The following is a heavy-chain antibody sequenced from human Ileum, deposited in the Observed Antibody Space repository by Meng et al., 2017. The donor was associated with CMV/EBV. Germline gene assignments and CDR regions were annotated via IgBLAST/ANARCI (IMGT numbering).Heavy chain of an antibody. CDR2: IIPILGIA. J-gene: IGHJ6*02. Sequence: SVKVSCKASGGTFSSYTISWVRQAPGQGLEWMGRIIPILGIANYAQKFQGRVTITADKSTSTAYMELSSLRSEDTAVYYCARSAMIVVVISDYYYYGMDVWGQGTTVTVSS. CDR1: GGTFSSYT. V-gene: IGHV1-69*02. CDR3: ARSAMIVVVISDYYYYGMDV. D-gene: IGHD3-22*01.